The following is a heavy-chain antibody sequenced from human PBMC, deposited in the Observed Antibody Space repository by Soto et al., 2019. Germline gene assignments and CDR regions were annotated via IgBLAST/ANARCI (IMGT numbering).Heavy chain of an antibody. J-gene: IGHJ5*02. CDR1: GFTFSSYG. Sequence: QVQLVESGGGVVQPGRSLRLSCAASGFTFSSYGMHWVRQAPGKGLDWVAVIWYDGSNKYYADSVKGRFTISRDNSKNTLYLQMNSLRAEDTAVYYCARESGALTVTRYNWFDPWGQVSLVTVSS. CDR3: ARESGALTVTRYNWFDP. CDR2: IWYDGSNK. V-gene: IGHV3-33*01. D-gene: IGHD4-4*01.